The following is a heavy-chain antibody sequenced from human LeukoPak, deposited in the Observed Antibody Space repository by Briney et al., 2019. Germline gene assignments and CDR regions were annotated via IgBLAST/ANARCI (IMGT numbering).Heavy chain of an antibody. CDR2: IGGSGKNT. J-gene: IGHJ4*02. Sequence: GGSLRLSCAASGFTFSSHAMSWVRQAPGKGLEWVSSIGGSGKNTFYADAVKGRFTISRDNSKDTLYLQMNSLRAEDTAVYYCAKDLETINPTMDWGQGTLVTVSS. D-gene: IGHD3-10*01. V-gene: IGHV3-23*01. CDR1: GFTFSSHA. CDR3: AKDLETINPTMD.